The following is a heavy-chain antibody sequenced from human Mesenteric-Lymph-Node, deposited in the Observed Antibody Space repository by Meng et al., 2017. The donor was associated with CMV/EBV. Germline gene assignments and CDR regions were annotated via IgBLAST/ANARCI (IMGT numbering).Heavy chain of an antibody. J-gene: IGHJ4*02. Sequence: EAELVESGGGLVQPGGSLRLSCAASGFNVRDKYMSWVRQAPGKGLEWVCIIYRGDNTYYIDSVKDRFTVSRDNSKNTMYLQMNSLRVEDTAVYYCTGDSVSNPNLDYWGQGTLVTVSS. CDR3: TGDSVSNPNLDY. CDR1: GFNVRDKY. D-gene: IGHD3-10*01. V-gene: IGHV3-66*01. CDR2: IYRGDNT.